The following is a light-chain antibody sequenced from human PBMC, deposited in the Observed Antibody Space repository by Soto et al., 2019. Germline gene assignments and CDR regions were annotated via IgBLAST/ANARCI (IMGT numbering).Light chain of an antibody. Sequence: EIVLTQSPGTLSLSPGERATLSCRASQSVSSSYLAWYQQKPGQAPRLLIYGASTRATGIPDRFSGSGSGTDFTLTISRLEPEDFAVYYCQLYDNSLYTFGQGTNLDTK. CDR1: QSVSSSY. V-gene: IGKV3-20*01. J-gene: IGKJ2*01. CDR2: GAS. CDR3: QLYDNSLYT.